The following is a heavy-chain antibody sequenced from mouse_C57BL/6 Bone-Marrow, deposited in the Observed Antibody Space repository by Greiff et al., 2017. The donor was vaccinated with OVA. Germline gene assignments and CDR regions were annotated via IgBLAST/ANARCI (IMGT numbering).Heavy chain of an antibody. CDR3: IADCPFAY. Sequence: VQLQQSGAELVRPGASVKLSCTASGFNFTDDYMHWVKQRPEQGLEWIGWIDPADGDTDYASKFQGKATITADTSSNTAYLQLSSLTSEDTAVYYCIADCPFAYWGQGTLVTVSA. CDR1: GFNFTDDY. CDR2: IDPADGDT. V-gene: IGHV14-4*01. J-gene: IGHJ3*01.